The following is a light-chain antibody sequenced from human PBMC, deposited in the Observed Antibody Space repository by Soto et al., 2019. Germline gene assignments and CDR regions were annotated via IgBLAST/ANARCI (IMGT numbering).Light chain of an antibody. CDR1: QSVSSSY. V-gene: IGKV3-20*01. CDR2: GAS. J-gene: IGKJ4*01. Sequence: EMVLTQSPGTLSLSPGERATLSCRASQSVSSSYLAWYEQKPGQAPSLLIYGASSRATGIPDRFSGSGSGTYFTLTIRRMEPEDFAVYYCQQYGRSPPTFGGGTKVEIK. CDR3: QQYGRSPPT.